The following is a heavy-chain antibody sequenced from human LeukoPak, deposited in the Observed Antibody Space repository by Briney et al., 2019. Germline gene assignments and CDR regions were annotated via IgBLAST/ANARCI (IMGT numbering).Heavy chain of an antibody. CDR1: GYTFTSYG. CDR2: ISTYNGNT. CDR3: GRYYDSSGYYYVDY. V-gene: IGHV1-18*01. J-gene: IGHJ4*02. Sequence: ASVKVSCKASGYTFTSYGISWVRQAPGQGLEWMGWISTYNGNTNYAQKLQGGVTMTTDTSTSTAYMELRSLRSDDTAVYYCGRYYDSSGYYYVDYWGQGTLVTVSS. D-gene: IGHD3-22*01.